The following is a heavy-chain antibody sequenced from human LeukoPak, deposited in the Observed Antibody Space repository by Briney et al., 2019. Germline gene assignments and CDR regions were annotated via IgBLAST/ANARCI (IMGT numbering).Heavy chain of an antibody. V-gene: IGHV2-70*11. CDR3: ARIMTTVTNDALDI. CDR2: IDWDDDK. Sequence: RWSGPTLVNPTQTLTLTCTFSGFSLSTSGMCVSWIRQSPGKALEWLARIDWDDDKYYSTSLKTRLTISKDTSKNQVVLTMTNMDPVDTATYYCARIMTTVTNDALDIWGQGTMVTVSS. CDR1: GFSLSTSGMC. J-gene: IGHJ3*02. D-gene: IGHD4-17*01.